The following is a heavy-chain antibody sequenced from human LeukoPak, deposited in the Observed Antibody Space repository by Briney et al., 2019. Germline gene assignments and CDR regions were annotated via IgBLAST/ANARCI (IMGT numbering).Heavy chain of an antibody. V-gene: IGHV1-8*03. CDR1: GYTFTSYD. D-gene: IGHD4-17*01. J-gene: IGHJ6*03. CDR3: ARGERDYGDYAPGYYYMDV. CDR2: MNPNSGNT. Sequence: ASVKVSCKASGYTFTSYDINWVRQATGQGLEWMGWMNPNSGNTGYAQKFQGRVTITRNTSISTAYMELSSLRSEDTAVYYCARGERDYGDYAPGYYYMDVWGKGTTVTVSS.